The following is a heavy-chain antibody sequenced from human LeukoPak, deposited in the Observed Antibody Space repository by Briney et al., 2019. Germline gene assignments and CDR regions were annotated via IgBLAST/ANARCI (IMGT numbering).Heavy chain of an antibody. CDR3: ARSFLSSSWYGPDY. J-gene: IGHJ4*02. Sequence: GGSLRLSCAASGFTFGDYGMSWVRQGPGKGLEWVSGINWNGGSTGYADSVKGRFTISRDNAKNSLYLQMNSLRAEDTALYYCARSFLSSSWYGPDYWGRGTLVTVSS. D-gene: IGHD6-13*01. V-gene: IGHV3-20*04. CDR1: GFTFGDYG. CDR2: INWNGGST.